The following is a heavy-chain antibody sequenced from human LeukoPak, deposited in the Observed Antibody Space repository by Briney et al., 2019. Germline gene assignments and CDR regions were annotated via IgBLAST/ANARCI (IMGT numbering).Heavy chain of an antibody. D-gene: IGHD7-27*01. CDR1: GGSISSVSYS. J-gene: IGHJ4*02. V-gene: IGHV4-30-2*01. Sequence: PSETLSLTCAVSGGSISSVSYSWRWIRQPPGKGLGWIGYIYPRGSTYYNPSLKSRVILSLDKSANQFSLNLSSVTAADTAVYYCARFSPRAMGNYLDFWGQGTLVTVSS. CDR2: IYPRGST. CDR3: ARFSPRAMGNYLDF.